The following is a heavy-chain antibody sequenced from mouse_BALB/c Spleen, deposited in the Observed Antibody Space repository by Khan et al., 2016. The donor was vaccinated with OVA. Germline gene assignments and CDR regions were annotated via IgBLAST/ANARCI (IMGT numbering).Heavy chain of an antibody. J-gene: IGHJ3*01. CDR2: IYPFNDDT. CDR1: GYTFTSYV. Sequence: VQLQQSGPELVKPGAPVKLSCKASGYTFTSYVMHWVKQKPGLGIEWIGYIYPFNDDTKYNENFKGKATLTSDKSSSTAYMELSSLTSEDSAVYCCAPVGNYYVSFAYWGQGTLVTVSA. D-gene: IGHD1-1*01. V-gene: IGHV1S136*01. CDR3: APVGNYYVSFAY.